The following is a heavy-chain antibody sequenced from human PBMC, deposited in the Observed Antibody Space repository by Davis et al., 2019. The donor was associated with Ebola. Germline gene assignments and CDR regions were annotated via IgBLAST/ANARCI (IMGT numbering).Heavy chain of an antibody. V-gene: IGHV1-24*01. CDR2: SGPGYGEI. D-gene: IGHD4-11*01. CDR3: ARVIQSEDAFDI. Sequence: ASVKVSCKVSGYSLSEQIIHWVRQAPGEGLEWMGGSGPGYGEIIYAQKFQGRVTMTEDTSTDTAYMELTSLRSEDTAVYYCARVIQSEDAFDIWGQGTMVTVSS. CDR1: GYSLSEQI. J-gene: IGHJ3*02.